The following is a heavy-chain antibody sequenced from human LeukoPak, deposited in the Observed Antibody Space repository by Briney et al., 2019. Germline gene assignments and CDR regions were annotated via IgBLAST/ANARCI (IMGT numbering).Heavy chain of an antibody. CDR2: ISAYNGNT. Sequence: ASVKVSCKASGYTFSNFSISWVRQAPGQGLEWMGWISAYNGNTDYAQKLQGRVTMTIDTSTSTAYMELRSLRSDDTAVYHCARAGDIVVVAVAGAGYYYMDVWGKGTTVTVSS. D-gene: IGHD2-2*01. J-gene: IGHJ6*03. CDR1: GYTFSNFS. CDR3: ARAGDIVVVAVAGAGYYYMDV. V-gene: IGHV1-18*01.